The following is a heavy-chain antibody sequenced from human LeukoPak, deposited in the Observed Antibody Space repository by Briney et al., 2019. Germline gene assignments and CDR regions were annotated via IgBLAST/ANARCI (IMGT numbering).Heavy chain of an antibody. J-gene: IGHJ4*02. Sequence: HPGGSLRLSCAASGFTVSSNYMSWVRQAPGKGLEWVSVIYSGGSTYYADSVKGRFTIPRDNSKNTLYLQMNSLRAEDTAVYYCARVYGSGSYYMSLWGQGTLVTVSS. CDR1: GFTVSSNY. CDR2: IYSGGST. V-gene: IGHV3-66*01. D-gene: IGHD3-10*01. CDR3: ARVYGSGSYYMSL.